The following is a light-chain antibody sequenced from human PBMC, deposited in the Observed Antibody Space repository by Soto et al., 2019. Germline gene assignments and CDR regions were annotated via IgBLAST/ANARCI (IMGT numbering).Light chain of an antibody. J-gene: IGKJ2*01. CDR3: QQSYRTPYT. V-gene: IGKV3-20*01. CDR2: AAS. Sequence: EIVLTQSPGTLSLSPGEGGTLSCRASQSISSSYLAWYQQKPGQSPRLLIYAASSRATGIPDRFSGSGSGTDFTLTISSLQPEDFATYYCQQSYRTPYTFGQGTKLETK. CDR1: QSISSSY.